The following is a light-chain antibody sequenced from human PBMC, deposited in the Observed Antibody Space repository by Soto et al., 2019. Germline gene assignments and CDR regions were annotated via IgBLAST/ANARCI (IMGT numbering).Light chain of an antibody. CDR2: GSS. J-gene: IGKJ2*01. CDR3: QQYGSSPPYT. V-gene: IGKV3-20*01. Sequence: EVVLTQSPGTLSLSPGERATLSCRASQGVNNNYVAWYQQKPGQAPRLLIFGSSDRATGIPDRFSGSGSGTDFTLTISRLEPEDSAVYYCQQYGSSPPYTFGQGTKLEIK. CDR1: QGVNNNY.